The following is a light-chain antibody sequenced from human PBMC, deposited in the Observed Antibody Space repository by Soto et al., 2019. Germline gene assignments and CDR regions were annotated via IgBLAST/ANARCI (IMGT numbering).Light chain of an antibody. J-gene: IGLJ1*01. V-gene: IGLV2-14*01. CDR3: SSYTSSSTRV. CDR2: EVS. Sequence: QSALTQPASVSGSPGQSITISCTGTSSDVGGYNYVSWYQQHPGKAPKLMIYEVSNRPSGASNRFSGSKSGNTASLTISGLQAEDEADYYCSSYTSSSTRVFGTGTQLTVL. CDR1: SSDVGGYNY.